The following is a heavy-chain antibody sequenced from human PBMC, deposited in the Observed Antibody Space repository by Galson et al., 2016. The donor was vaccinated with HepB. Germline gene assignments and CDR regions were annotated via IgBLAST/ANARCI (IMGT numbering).Heavy chain of an antibody. CDR2: ISYDGSNK. Sequence: SLRLSCAASGFTFSSYSMNWVRQAPGKGLEWVAVISYDGSNKYYGDSVKGRFTVSRDNSKYTLYLQLNSLRAEDTALYYCAKDVNLVLNPSRGVISYYGMDVWGQGTTVTVSS. V-gene: IGHV3-30*18. D-gene: IGHD3-10*01. CDR3: AKDVNLVLNPSRGVISYYGMDV. J-gene: IGHJ6*02. CDR1: GFTFSSYS.